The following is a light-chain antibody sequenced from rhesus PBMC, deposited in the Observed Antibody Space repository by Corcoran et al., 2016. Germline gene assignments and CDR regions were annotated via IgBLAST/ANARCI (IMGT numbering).Light chain of an antibody. J-gene: IGKJ1*01. CDR1: ENVNNY. V-gene: IGKV1-74*01. Sequence: DIQMTQSPPSLSASVGDRVTITCRTSENVNNYLNWYQQKPGKAPKLLIYKASTLQSGVPSRFSGRGSGTDYTFTISSLQSEDVATYYCQHNYGTPRTFGLGTKVEIK. CDR2: KAS. CDR3: QHNYGTPRT.